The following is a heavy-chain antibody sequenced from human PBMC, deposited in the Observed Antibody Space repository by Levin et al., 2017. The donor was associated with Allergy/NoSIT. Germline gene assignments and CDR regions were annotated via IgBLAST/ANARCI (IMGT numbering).Heavy chain of an antibody. CDR3: ARGGGYSSWSYLVQGDYMDV. Sequence: PGGSLRLSCAASGFTFSSYGMHWVRQAPGKGLEWVAVIWYDGSNKYYADSVKGRFTISRDNSKNTLYLQMNSLRAEDTAVYYCARGGGYSSWSYLVQGDYMDVWGKGTTVTVSS. V-gene: IGHV3-33*01. CDR1: GFTFSSYG. J-gene: IGHJ6*03. CDR2: IWYDGSNK. D-gene: IGHD6-13*01.